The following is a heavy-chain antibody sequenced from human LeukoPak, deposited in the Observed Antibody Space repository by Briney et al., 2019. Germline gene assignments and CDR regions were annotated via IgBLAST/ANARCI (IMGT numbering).Heavy chain of an antibody. J-gene: IGHJ4*02. D-gene: IGHD3-10*01. CDR2: IVPIFGTA. CDR3: ARAGSGSSTYFDY. V-gene: IGHV1-69*05. CDR1: GGTFSSYA. Sequence: ASVKVSCKASGGTFSSYAISWVRQAPGQGLEWMGGIVPIFGTANYAQKLQGRVTMTTDTSTSTAYMELRSLRSDDTAVYYCARAGSGSSTYFDYWGQGTLVTVSS.